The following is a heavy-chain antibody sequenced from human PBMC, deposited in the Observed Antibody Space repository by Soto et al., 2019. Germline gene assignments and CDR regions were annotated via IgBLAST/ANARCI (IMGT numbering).Heavy chain of an antibody. CDR1: GFTFSSYS. Sequence: GGSLRLSCAASGFTFSSYSMNWVRQAPGKGLEWVSYISSSSSTIYYADSVKGRFTISRDNAKNSLYLQMNSLRDEDTAVYYCARIGYCSSTSCYQGVYYYYGMDVWGQGTTVTVSS. J-gene: IGHJ6*02. CDR3: ARIGYCSSTSCYQGVYYYYGMDV. CDR2: ISSSSSTI. V-gene: IGHV3-48*02. D-gene: IGHD2-2*01.